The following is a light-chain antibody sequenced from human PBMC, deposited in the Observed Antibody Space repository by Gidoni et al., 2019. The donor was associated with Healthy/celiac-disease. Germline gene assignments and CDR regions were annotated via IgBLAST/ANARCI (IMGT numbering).Light chain of an antibody. CDR3: QQYNSYYPWT. CDR2: KAS. Sequence: DIQMTQPPSTLSASVGDRVTITCRASQSNSSCFTWDQQKPGKAPKLLIYKASSLESGVRTRFSGSGSGTEFNLTISSLQPDDFETYYCQQYNSYYPWTFGQGTKVEIK. J-gene: IGKJ1*01. V-gene: IGKV1-5*03. CDR1: QSNSSC.